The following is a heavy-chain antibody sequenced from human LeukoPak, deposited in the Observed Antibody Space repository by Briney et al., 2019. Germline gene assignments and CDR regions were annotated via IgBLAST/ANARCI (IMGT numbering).Heavy chain of an antibody. D-gene: IGHD6-19*01. J-gene: IGHJ4*02. CDR1: GGSVSSYY. Sequence: SETLSLTCTVSGGSVSSYYWSWIRRPPGRGLEWIAYLSHSGSSDSNPSLTSRVTTLVDTSKNQFSLKLTSVTAADTAVYYCARDGVAGGFDYWGQGTLVTVSS. CDR3: ARDGVAGGFDY. V-gene: IGHV4-59*02. CDR2: LSHSGSS.